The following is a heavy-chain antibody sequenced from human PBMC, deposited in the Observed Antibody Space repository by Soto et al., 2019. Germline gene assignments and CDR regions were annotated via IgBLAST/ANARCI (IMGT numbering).Heavy chain of an antibody. Sequence: GASVKVSCKASGGTFSSYAISWVRQAPGQGLEWMGWINPNSGGTNYAQKFQGRVTTTRDTSISTAYMELSRLRSDDTAVYYCARAMWFGELTIDYWGQGTLVTVSS. V-gene: IGHV1-2*02. J-gene: IGHJ4*02. CDR2: INPNSGGT. CDR1: GGTFSSYA. CDR3: ARAMWFGELTIDY. D-gene: IGHD3-10*01.